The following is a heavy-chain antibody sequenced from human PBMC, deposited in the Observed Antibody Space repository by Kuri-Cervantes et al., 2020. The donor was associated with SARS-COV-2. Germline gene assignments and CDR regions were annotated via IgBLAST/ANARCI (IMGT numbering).Heavy chain of an antibody. J-gene: IGHJ4*02. CDR3: AKGGRRGGRLDY. CDR2: ISDIGGRT. V-gene: IGHV3-23*01. Sequence: GESLKISCTASGFTFSNYAMTWVRQAPGKGLECVSAISDIGGRTYHANSMKDRFTISRDNSKNTLYLQLNSLRAEDTAIYYCAKGGRRGGRLDYWGQGTLVTVSS. D-gene: IGHD3-16*01. CDR1: GFTFSNYA.